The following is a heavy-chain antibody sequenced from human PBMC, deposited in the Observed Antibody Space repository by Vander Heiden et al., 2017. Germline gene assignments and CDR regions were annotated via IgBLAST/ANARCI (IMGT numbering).Heavy chain of an antibody. V-gene: IGHV1-2*02. D-gene: IGHD3-3*01. J-gene: IGHJ6*02. Sequence: QVQLVQSGAEVKRPEASMTVSCKASGYTFTGYYIHSVRKAPGQGREWMVWINPKSGGTKYAQKFQGRVTMTRDTSINMAYMELSRLRSDDTGVYYCARVLWRDFGVVDSYFLDVWGQGTTVTVSS. CDR3: ARVLWRDFGVVDSYFLDV. CDR2: INPKSGGT. CDR1: GYTFTGYY.